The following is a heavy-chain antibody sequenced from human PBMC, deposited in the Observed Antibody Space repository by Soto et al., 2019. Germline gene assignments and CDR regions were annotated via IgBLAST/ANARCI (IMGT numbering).Heavy chain of an antibody. CDR3: ARDTHNYGPPPYYGMDV. D-gene: IGHD5-18*01. J-gene: IGHJ6*02. CDR1: GGSISSYY. CDR2: IYHSGST. V-gene: IGHV4-59*01. Sequence: QVQLQESGPGLVKPSETLSLTCTVSGGSISSYYWSWIRQPPGKGLEWIGYIYHSGSTNYNPSLKSRVTISVDTSKNQFSLKLSSVTAADTAVYYCARDTHNYGPPPYYGMDVWGQGTTVTVSS.